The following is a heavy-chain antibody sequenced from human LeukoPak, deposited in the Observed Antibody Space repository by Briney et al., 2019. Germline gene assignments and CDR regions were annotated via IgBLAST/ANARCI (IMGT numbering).Heavy chain of an antibody. CDR2: ISSSGSTI. Sequence: GGSLRLSCAASGFTSSDYYMSWIRQAPGKGLEWVSYISSSGSTIYYADSVKGRFTISRDNAKNSLYLQMNSLRAEDTAVYYCARSSGYYGSGTTGRYFDYWGQGTLVTVSS. CDR3: ARSSGYYGSGTTGRYFDY. J-gene: IGHJ4*02. D-gene: IGHD3-10*01. CDR1: GFTSSDYY. V-gene: IGHV3-11*01.